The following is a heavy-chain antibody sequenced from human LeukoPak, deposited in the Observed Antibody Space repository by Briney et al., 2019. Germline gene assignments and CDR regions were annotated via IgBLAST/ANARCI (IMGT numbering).Heavy chain of an antibody. CDR2: IYYSGST. Sequence: SETLSLTCTVSGGSISSSSYYWGWIRQPPGKGLEWIGSIYYSGSTYYNPSLKSRVTISVDTSKNQFSLKLGSVTAADTAVYYCARIYSSSPLPRGTNWFDPWGQGTLVTVSS. J-gene: IGHJ5*02. D-gene: IGHD6-13*01. CDR1: GGSISSSSYY. V-gene: IGHV4-39*07. CDR3: ARIYSSSPLPRGTNWFDP.